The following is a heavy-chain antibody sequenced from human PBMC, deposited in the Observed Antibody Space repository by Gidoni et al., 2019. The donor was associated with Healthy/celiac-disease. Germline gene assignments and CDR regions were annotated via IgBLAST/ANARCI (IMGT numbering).Heavy chain of an antibody. CDR1: GGSISSSSYY. CDR3: ARQPYDYYGMDV. Sequence: PQLQESGPGLVKPSETLSLTCTVSGGSISSSSYYWGWIRQPPGKGLEWIGSIYYSGSTYYNPSLKSRVTISVDTSKNQCSLKLSSVTAADTAVYYCARQPYDYYGMDVWGQGTTVTVSS. V-gene: IGHV4-39*01. J-gene: IGHJ6*02. CDR2: IYYSGST.